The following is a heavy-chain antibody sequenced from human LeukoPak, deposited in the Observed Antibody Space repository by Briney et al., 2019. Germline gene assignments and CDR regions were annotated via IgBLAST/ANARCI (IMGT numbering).Heavy chain of an antibody. CDR1: GYTFTDYY. CDR2: INPNSGGT. CDR3: ARDKVSGSYFGY. V-gene: IGHV1-2*06. D-gene: IGHD3-10*01. Sequence: ASVTVSFKASGYTFTDYYMHWVRQAPGQGLEWMGRINPNSGGTNYAQNFQGRVTMTRDTSISTAYMELSRLRSDDTAVYYCARDKVSGSYFGYWGQGTLVTVSS. J-gene: IGHJ4*02.